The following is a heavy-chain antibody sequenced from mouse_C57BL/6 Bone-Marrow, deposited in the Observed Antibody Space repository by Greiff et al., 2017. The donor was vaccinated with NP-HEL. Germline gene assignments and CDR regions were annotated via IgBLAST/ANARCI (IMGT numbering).Heavy chain of an antibody. J-gene: IGHJ4*01. CDR2: IHPNSGST. D-gene: IGHD1-1*01. CDR1: GYTFTSYW. CDR3: AGRTVVAPYAMDY. Sequence: QVTLKVSGAELVKPGASVKLSCKASGYTFTSYWMHWVKQRPGQGLEWIGMIHPNSGSTNYNEKFKSKATLTVDKSSSTAYMQLSSLTSEDSAVYYCAGRTVVAPYAMDYWGQGTSVTVSS. V-gene: IGHV1-64*01.